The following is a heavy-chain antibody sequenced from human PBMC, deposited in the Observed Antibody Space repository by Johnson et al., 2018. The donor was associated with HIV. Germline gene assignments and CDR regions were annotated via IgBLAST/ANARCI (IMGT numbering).Heavy chain of an antibody. V-gene: IGHV3-30*04. CDR1: GFTFSSYA. J-gene: IGHJ3*02. CDR2: ISYDGGNK. CDR3: AKAPLSGYEDAFDI. D-gene: IGHD3-22*01. Sequence: QVQLVESGGGLVQPGGSLRLSCAASGFTFSSYAMHWVRQAPGKGLEWVAVISYDGGNKYYADSVKGRFTISRDNSKNTLYLQMNSLRAEDTAVYYCAKAPLSGYEDAFDIWGQGTMVTVSS.